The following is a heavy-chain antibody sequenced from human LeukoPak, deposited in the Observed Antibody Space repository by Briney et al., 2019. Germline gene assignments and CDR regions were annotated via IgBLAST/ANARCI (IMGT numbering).Heavy chain of an antibody. D-gene: IGHD1-26*01. CDR3: ARRGAGGGTSFDY. J-gene: IGHJ4*02. CDR1: GDSISNYY. Sequence: SETLSLTCTVSGDSISNYYWSWIRRPPGKGLEWIGDIYYSGTTNYNPSLKSRVTMSVDTSKNQFSLKLTSVTAADTAVYCCARRGAGGGTSFDYWGQGTLVTVSS. CDR2: IYYSGTT. V-gene: IGHV4-59*08.